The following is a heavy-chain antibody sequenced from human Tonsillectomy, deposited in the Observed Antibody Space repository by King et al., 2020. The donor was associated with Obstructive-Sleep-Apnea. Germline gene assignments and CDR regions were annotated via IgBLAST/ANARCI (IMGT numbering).Heavy chain of an antibody. Sequence: VQLQESGPGLVKPSETLSLTCTVSGGSISTYYWSWIRQPPGKGLEWIGYIYHSVYSGSTNYNPSVKSRVTISIDTSKNQFSLKLSSVTAADTAVYYCARRRIEYGSGSYYNLGYNWFDPWGQGTLVTVSS. D-gene: IGHD3-10*01. J-gene: IGHJ5*02. CDR2: IYHSVYSGST. CDR3: ARRRIEYGSGSYYNLGYNWFDP. V-gene: IGHV4-59*08. CDR1: GGSISTYY.